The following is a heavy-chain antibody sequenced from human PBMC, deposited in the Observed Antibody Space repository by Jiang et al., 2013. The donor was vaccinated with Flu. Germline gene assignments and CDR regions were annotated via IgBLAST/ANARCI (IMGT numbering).Heavy chain of an antibody. D-gene: IGHD3-16*01. CDR3: VRGLSPLFDY. V-gene: IGHV3-11*01. CDR1: GFTFSDYF. CDR2: ISSSGITT. J-gene: IGHJ4*02. Sequence: GSGFTFSDYFMYWIRQAPGKGLEWIAHISSSGITTYYADSVKGRFTISRDNAKNSLDLQMNSLRADDTAVYYCVRGLSPLFDYWGQGTLVTVSS.